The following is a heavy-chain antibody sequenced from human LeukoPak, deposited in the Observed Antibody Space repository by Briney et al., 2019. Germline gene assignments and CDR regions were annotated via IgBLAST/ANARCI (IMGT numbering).Heavy chain of an antibody. Sequence: GGSLRLSCAASGFTVSSNYMSWVRQAPGKGLEWVSVIYSSGSTYYADSVKGRFTISRDNSKNTLYLQMNSLRAEDTAVYYCARVFGHGRDYYYYQMDVWGKGTTVTVSS. CDR3: ARVFGHGRDYYYYQMDV. CDR2: IYSSGST. J-gene: IGHJ6*03. D-gene: IGHD3-3*01. CDR1: GFTVSSNY. V-gene: IGHV3-53*01.